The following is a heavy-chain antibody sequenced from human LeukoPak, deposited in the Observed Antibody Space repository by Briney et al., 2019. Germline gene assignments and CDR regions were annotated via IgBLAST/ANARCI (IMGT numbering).Heavy chain of an antibody. Sequence: PGGSLRLSCAASGFTFSSYSMNWVRQAPGKGLEWVSYISSSGSTIYYADSVKGRVTISRDNAKNSLYLQMNSLRAEDTAMYYCARLPGGVVIDAGLYWGQGTLVTVSS. CDR1: GFTFSSYS. V-gene: IGHV3-48*01. J-gene: IGHJ4*02. CDR3: ARLPGGVVIDAGLY. CDR2: ISSSGSTI. D-gene: IGHD2-21*01.